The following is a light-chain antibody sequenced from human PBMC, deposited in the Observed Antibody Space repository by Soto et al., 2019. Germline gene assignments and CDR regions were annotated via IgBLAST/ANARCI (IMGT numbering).Light chain of an antibody. CDR3: ASWDDSLNGDVV. J-gene: IGLJ2*01. Sequence: QSVLTQPPSASGTPGQRVTISCSGSSSNIGSNAVKWYQQLPGTAPKLLIYSNNQRPSGVPDRFSGSKSGTSASLAISGLQSEDEADYYCASWDDSLNGDVVFGGGTQLTVL. V-gene: IGLV1-44*01. CDR2: SNN. CDR1: SSNIGSNA.